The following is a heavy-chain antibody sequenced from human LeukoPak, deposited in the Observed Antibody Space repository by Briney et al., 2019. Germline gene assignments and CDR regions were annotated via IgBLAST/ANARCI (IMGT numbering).Heavy chain of an antibody. V-gene: IGHV4-61*02. Sequence: SETLSLTCTVSRGSISSGSYYWSWIRQPAGKGLEWIGRIYTSGSTNYNPSLKSRVTISVDTSKNQFSLKLSSVTAADTAVYYCARGSIFGVVRFDPWGQGTLVTVSS. CDR2: IYTSGST. CDR1: RGSISSGSYY. D-gene: IGHD3-3*01. J-gene: IGHJ5*02. CDR3: ARGSIFGVVRFDP.